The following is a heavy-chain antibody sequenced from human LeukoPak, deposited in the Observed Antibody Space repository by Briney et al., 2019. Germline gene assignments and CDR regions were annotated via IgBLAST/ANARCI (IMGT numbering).Heavy chain of an antibody. V-gene: IGHV3-30*02. CDR3: AKAGLPATVVEGGFDY. J-gene: IGHJ4*02. CDR1: GFTFSNYG. Sequence: GGSLRLSCAASGFTFSNYGMHWVRQAPGKGLEWVAVIWSGGTDKYYADSVKGRFTISRDNSKNTLYLQMNSLRAEDTAVYYCAKAGLPATVVEGGFDYWGQGTLVAVSS. D-gene: IGHD4-17*01. CDR2: IWSGGTDK.